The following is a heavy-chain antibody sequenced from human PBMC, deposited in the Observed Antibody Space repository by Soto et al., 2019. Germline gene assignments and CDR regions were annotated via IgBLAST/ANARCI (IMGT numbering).Heavy chain of an antibody. Sequence: SVNVSCQASGYTFTSYYMHWVRQAPGQGLEWMGRIIPIFGTANYAQKFQGRVTITADESTSTAYMELSSLRSEDTAVYYCASTGRETAMDPFDYWGQGTLVTVSS. D-gene: IGHD5-18*01. CDR1: GYTFTSYY. J-gene: IGHJ4*02. CDR2: IIPIFGTA. CDR3: ASTGRETAMDPFDY. V-gene: IGHV1-69*13.